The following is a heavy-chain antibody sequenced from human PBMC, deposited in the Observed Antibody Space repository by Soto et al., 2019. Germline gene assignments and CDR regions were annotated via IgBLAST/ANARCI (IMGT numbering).Heavy chain of an antibody. J-gene: IGHJ4*02. CDR1: GSTFTTSS. D-gene: IGHD3-10*01. CDR3: AAFLLGVVH. CDR2: IVVGSGNT. Sequence: SVKVSCKASGSTFTTSSVQWVRQTRGQRLEWIGWIVVGSGNTHYAQKFQGRVTITRDMSTETAYMELSSLTSEDTAVYFCAAFLLGVVHWGPGTLLTVSS. V-gene: IGHV1-58*01.